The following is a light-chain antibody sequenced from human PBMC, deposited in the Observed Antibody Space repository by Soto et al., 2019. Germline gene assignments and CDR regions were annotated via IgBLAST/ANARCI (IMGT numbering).Light chain of an antibody. CDR1: SSNIGSNP. CDR2: SNN. Sequence: QSVLTQPPSASGTPGQRVTISCSGSSSNIGSNPVNWYQQFAGTAPKLLIYSNNERPSGVPDRFSGSKSGTSASLAISGLQSEDEADYYCAAWDDSLNGVVFGGGTKVTVL. CDR3: AAWDDSLNGVV. V-gene: IGLV1-44*01. J-gene: IGLJ2*01.